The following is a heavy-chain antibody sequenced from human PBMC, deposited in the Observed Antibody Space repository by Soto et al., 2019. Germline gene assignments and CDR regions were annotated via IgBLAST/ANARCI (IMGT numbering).Heavy chain of an antibody. V-gene: IGHV3-23*01. CDR3: AKTRAYSSGWGYYYYGMDV. CDR2: ISGSGGST. Sequence: GGSLRLSCAASAFSFGSYAMTWVRQAPGKGLEWVSGISGSGGSTYYADSVKGRFTISRDNSRNTLYVQMNSLRAEDTAVYYCAKTRAYSSGWGYYYYGMDVWGQGTTVTVSS. CDR1: AFSFGSYA. J-gene: IGHJ6*02. D-gene: IGHD6-19*01.